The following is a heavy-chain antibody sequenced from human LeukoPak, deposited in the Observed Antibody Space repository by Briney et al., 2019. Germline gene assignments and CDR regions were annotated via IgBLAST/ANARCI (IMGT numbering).Heavy chain of an antibody. CDR2: IWYDGSNK. CDR1: GFTFSSYG. V-gene: IGHV3-33*01. CDR3: ARALYCSSTSCYASPVYYGMDV. J-gene: IGHJ6*02. D-gene: IGHD2-2*01. Sequence: GGSLRLSCAASGFTFSSYGMHWARQAPGKGLGWVAVIWYDGSNKYYADSVKGRFTISRDNSKNTLYLQMNSLRAEDTAVYYCARALYCSSTSCYASPVYYGMDVWGQGITVTVSS.